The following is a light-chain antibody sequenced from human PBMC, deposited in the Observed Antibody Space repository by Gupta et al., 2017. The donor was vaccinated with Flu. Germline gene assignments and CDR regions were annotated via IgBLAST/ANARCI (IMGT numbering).Light chain of an antibody. Sequence: GDRVTITCRADQTISEYLRCYQQKPGKAPRLLIASASHLERGVPSRFRGDGAGTEFTLTIDSLQPDDFATYFCLQGDTTPLTFGPGTKVQIK. J-gene: IGKJ3*01. CDR2: SAS. CDR3: LQGDTTPLT. CDR1: QTISEY. V-gene: IGKV1-39*01.